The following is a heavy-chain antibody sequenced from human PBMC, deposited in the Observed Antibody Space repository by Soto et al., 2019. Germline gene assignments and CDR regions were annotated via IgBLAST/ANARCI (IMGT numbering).Heavy chain of an antibody. V-gene: IGHV4-30-2*01. CDR2: IYHSGST. CDR1: GGSISSGGSS. D-gene: IGHD6-19*01. CDR3: ARAGDSSGPVALGY. Sequence: QLQLQESGSGLVKPSRTLSLTCAVSGGSISSGGSSSSWIRQPPGKGLEWIGYIYHSGSTYYNPSLKSRVTISVDRSKNQFSLKLSSVTAADTAVYYCARAGDSSGPVALGYWGQGTLVTVSS. J-gene: IGHJ4*02.